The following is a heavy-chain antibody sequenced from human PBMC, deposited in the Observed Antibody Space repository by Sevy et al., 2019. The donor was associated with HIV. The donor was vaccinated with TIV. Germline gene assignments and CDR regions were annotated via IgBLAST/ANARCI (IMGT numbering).Heavy chain of an antibody. CDR1: GGSISSYY. V-gene: IGHV4-59*01. J-gene: IGHJ3*02. Sequence: SETLSLTCTVSGGSISSYYWSWIRQPPGKGLEWIGYIYYSGSNNYNRSLKSRVTISVDTSKNQFSLKLSSVTAADTAVYYCARTGGGRQTYYYDSSGYPNAFDIWGQGTMVTVSS. CDR3: ARTGGGRQTYYYDSSGYPNAFDI. CDR2: IYYSGSN. D-gene: IGHD3-22*01.